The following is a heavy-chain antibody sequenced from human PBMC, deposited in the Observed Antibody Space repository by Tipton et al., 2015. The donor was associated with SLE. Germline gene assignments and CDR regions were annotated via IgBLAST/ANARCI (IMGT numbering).Heavy chain of an antibody. J-gene: IGHJ5*02. CDR2: VYSSGST. CDR1: GDSISSGTYY. CDR3: ARGAITPIPFDP. D-gene: IGHD2-15*01. Sequence: LSLTCSVSGDSISSGTYYWSWIRQPAGKGLEWIGRVYSSGSTNYNPSLKSRVTISVDRSKNQFSLKLSSVTAADTAVYYCARGAITPIPFDPWGQGTLVTVSS. V-gene: IGHV4-61*02.